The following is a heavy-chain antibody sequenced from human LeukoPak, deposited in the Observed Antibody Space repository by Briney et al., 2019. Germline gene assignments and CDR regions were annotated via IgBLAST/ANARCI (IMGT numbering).Heavy chain of an antibody. Sequence: GESLKISCRGSAYSFHNYWIGWVRQMPGKGLEWMVMIYPGDSNIKNSPSFQGQVTISADKSISTAYLQWSSLKASDTAVYYCVRGRGYCSSNSCYDFDYWGQGTLVTVSP. CDR3: VRGRGYCSSNSCYDFDY. CDR1: AYSFHNYW. CDR2: IYPGDSNI. D-gene: IGHD5-12*01. V-gene: IGHV5-51*01. J-gene: IGHJ4*02.